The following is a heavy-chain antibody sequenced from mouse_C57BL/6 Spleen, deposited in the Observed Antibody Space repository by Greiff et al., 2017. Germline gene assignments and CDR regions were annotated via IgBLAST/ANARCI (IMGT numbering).Heavy chain of an antibody. CDR3: AITGTEDYFDY. V-gene: IGHV3-6*01. CDR2: ISYDGSN. D-gene: IGHD4-1*01. CDR1: GYSITSGYY. Sequence: DVKLVESGPGLVKPSQSLSLTCSVTGYSITSGYYWNWIRQFPGNKLEWMGYISYDGSNNYNPSLKNRISITRDTSKNQFFLKLNSVTTEDTATYYCAITGTEDYFDYWGQGTTLTVSS. J-gene: IGHJ2*01.